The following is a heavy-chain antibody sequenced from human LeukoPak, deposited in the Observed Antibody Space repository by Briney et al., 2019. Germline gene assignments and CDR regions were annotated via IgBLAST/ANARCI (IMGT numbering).Heavy chain of an antibody. V-gene: IGHV3-64*01. Sequence: PGGSLRLSCAASGXSISNYAVHWVRQAPGKGLEYVSGISVNGGSTYYANSVKGRFTISRDTSKNTLCLQMGSLRPEDMAVYYCARSVVVTAPFDYWGQGTLVTVSS. J-gene: IGHJ4*02. CDR1: GXSISNYA. D-gene: IGHD2-21*02. CDR3: ARSVVVTAPFDY. CDR2: ISVNGGST.